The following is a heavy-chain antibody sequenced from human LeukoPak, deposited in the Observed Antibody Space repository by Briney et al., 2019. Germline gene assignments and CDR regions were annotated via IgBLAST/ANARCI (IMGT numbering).Heavy chain of an antibody. CDR3: ARGGGLVPGAWFDP. CDR2: ISAYNANT. CDR1: GNTFTSSV. V-gene: IGHV1-18*01. J-gene: IGHJ5*02. Sequence: ASVKVSCKASGNTFTSSVISWVRQAPGQGLEGMGWISAYNANTNYAQELQGRVTMTTDTSTNTAYLELRSLRSDDTAVYYCARGGGLVPGAWFDPWGQGTLVTVSS. D-gene: IGHD6-19*01.